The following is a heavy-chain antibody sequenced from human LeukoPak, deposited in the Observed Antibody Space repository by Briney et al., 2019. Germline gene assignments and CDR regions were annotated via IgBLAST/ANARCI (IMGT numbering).Heavy chain of an antibody. J-gene: IGHJ4*02. CDR1: GFTVTSNY. D-gene: IGHD3-3*01. Sequence: GGSLRLSCAASGFTVTSNYINWVRQAPGKGLEWVSVTYSGGSTYYADSVKGRFTISRDNSKNMLYLQMSSLRAEDTAVYYCARDTPIFGVVIIYFFDYWGQGTLVTVSS. V-gene: IGHV3-53*05. CDR3: ARDTPIFGVVIIYFFDY. CDR2: TYSGGST.